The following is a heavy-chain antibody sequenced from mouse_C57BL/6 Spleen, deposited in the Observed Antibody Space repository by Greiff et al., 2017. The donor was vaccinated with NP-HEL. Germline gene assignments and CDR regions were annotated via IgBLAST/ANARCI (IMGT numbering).Heavy chain of an antibody. Sequence: VQLQQSGPGLVAPSQSLSITCTVSGFSLTSYGVHWVRQPPGKGLEWLVVIWSDGSTTYNSALKSRLSISKDNSKSQVFLKMNSLQTDDTAMYYCARHNPHGGAMDYWGQGTSVTVSS. CDR1: GFSLTSYG. CDR3: ARHNPHGGAMDY. J-gene: IGHJ4*01. D-gene: IGHD1-2*01. CDR2: IWSDGST. V-gene: IGHV2-6-1*01.